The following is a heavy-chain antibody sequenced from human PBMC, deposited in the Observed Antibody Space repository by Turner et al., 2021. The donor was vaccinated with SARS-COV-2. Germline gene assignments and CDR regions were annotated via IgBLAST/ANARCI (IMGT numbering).Heavy chain of an antibody. CDR2: INQDGSEK. D-gene: IGHD3-3*01. V-gene: IGHV3-7*01. J-gene: IGHJ4*02. CDR3: ARDRSTYYDFWSGYWHFDY. Sequence: EVQLVGSGGGLVQPGGSLRLSCAASGFTLSSDWLSWVRQATGKGLEWVANINQDGSEKYYVDSVKGRFTISRDNAKNSLYLQMNSLRAEDTAVYYCARDRSTYYDFWSGYWHFDYWGQGTLVTVSS. CDR1: GFTLSSDW.